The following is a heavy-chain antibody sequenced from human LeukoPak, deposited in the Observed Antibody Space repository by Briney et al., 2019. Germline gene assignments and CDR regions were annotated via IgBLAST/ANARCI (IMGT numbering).Heavy chain of an antibody. Sequence: SETLSLTCSVSGGSINTHYWSWVRQPPGKGLEWIGCIYSSGSTNYNPSLKSRATISIDTSRNQFSLKLSSATAADTAVYYCSRGRSAVAYWGQGTLVTVSS. V-gene: IGHV4-59*11. CDR1: GGSINTHY. J-gene: IGHJ4*02. D-gene: IGHD5-12*01. CDR2: IYSSGST. CDR3: SRGRSAVAY.